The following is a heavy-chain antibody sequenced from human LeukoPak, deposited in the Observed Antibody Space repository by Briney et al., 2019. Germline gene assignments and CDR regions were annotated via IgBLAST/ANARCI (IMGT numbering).Heavy chain of an antibody. V-gene: IGHV4-61*02. CDR2: IYTSGST. CDR1: GGSISSGGYY. J-gene: IGHJ4*02. CDR3: ARGIVVVPAAKGEFFDY. Sequence: PSETLSLTCAVSGGSISSGGYYWSWIRQPAGKGLEWIGRIYTSGSTNYNPSLKSRVTISVDTSKNQFSLKLSSVTAADTAVYYCARGIVVVPAAKGEFFDYWGQGTLVTVSS. D-gene: IGHD2-2*01.